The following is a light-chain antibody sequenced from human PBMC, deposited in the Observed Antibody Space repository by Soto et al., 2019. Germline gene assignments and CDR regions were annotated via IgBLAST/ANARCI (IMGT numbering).Light chain of an antibody. CDR3: AAWDDSLKAI. J-gene: IGLJ7*01. CDR2: EVT. Sequence: QSAPTQPPSASGSPGQSVTISCTGTSSDVGGYKYVSWYQQLPGKAPKLMIYEVTKRPSGVPDRFSGSKSGNTASLAISGLQSDDEADYYCAAWDDSLKAIFGGGTQLTVL. V-gene: IGLV2-8*01. CDR1: SSDVGGYKY.